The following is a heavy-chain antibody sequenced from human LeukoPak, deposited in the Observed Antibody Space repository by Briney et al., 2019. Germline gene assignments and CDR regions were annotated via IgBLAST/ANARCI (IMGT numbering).Heavy chain of an antibody. J-gene: IGHJ6*02. CDR1: GYTFVGHF. CDR2: INPTSSVT. CDR3: ARGPKSFCYYGMDV. D-gene: IGHD2/OR15-2a*01. Sequence: ASVKVSCKASGYTFVGHFMYWVRQVPGQGLECMGWINPTSSVTNYAQHFQGRVTMTSDTSISTTYMELSRLTSDDTAVYYCARGPKSFCYYGMDVWGQGTTVTISS. V-gene: IGHV1-2*02.